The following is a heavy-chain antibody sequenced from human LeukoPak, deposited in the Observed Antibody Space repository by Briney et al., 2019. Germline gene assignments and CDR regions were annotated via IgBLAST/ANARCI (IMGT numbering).Heavy chain of an antibody. D-gene: IGHD6-19*01. Sequence: GGSLRLSCAASGFTFSSYAMSWVRQAPGKGLEWVSAISGSGGSTYSADSVKGRFTISRDNSKNTLYLQMNSLRAEDTAVYYCAKDRGQWLAFFDYWGQGTLVTVSS. CDR2: ISGSGGST. V-gene: IGHV3-23*01. CDR1: GFTFSSYA. CDR3: AKDRGQWLAFFDY. J-gene: IGHJ4*02.